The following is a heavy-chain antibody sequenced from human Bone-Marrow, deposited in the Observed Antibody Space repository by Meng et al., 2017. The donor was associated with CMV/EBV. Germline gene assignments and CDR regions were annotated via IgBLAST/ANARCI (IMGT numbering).Heavy chain of an antibody. CDR2: ISSSGSTI. V-gene: IGHV3-11*04. Sequence: GGSLRLSCAASGFTFSDYYMSWIRQAPGKGLEWVSYISSSGSTIYYADSVKGRFTISRDNAKNSLYLQMNSLRAEDTAVYYCARGLPYYDFWSGYFVSPDYWGQGTLVTVSS. J-gene: IGHJ4*02. CDR1: GFTFSDYY. D-gene: IGHD3-3*01. CDR3: ARGLPYYDFWSGYFVSPDY.